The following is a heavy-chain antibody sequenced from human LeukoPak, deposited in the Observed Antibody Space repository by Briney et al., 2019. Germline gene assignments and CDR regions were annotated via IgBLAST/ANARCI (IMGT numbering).Heavy chain of an antibody. CDR1: GYTFTGYY. J-gene: IGHJ6*02. CDR2: MNPNSGNT. V-gene: IGHV1-8*02. CDR3: ARGCEPYGMDV. Sequence: ASVKVSRKASGYTFTGYYMHWVRQATGQGLEWMGWMNPNSGNTGYAQKFQGRVTMTRNTSISTAYMELSSLRSEDTAVYYCARGCEPYGMDVWGQGTTVTVSS.